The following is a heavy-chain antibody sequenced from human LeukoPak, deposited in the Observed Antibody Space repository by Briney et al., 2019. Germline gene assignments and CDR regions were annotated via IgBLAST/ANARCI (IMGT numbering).Heavy chain of an antibody. CDR3: AKDPGAHDYGDYEDV. CDR1: GFTFNSYA. Sequence: GGSLRLSCAASGFTFNSYAMSWVRQAPGKGLEWVSAISGSGGSTYYADSVKGRFTISRDNSKNTLYLQMNSLRAEDTAVYYCAKDPGAHDYGDYEDVWGQGTTVTVSS. CDR2: ISGSGGST. V-gene: IGHV3-23*01. J-gene: IGHJ6*02. D-gene: IGHD4-17*01.